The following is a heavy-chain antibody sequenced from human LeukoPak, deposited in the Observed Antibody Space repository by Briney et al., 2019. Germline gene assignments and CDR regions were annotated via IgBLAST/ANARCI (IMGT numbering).Heavy chain of an antibody. D-gene: IGHD1-26*01. CDR2: ISSSGSTI. Sequence: GGSLRLSCAASGFTFSDYYMSWIRQAPGKGLEWVSYISSSGSTIYYADSVKGRFTISRDNAKDSLYLQMNSLRAEDTAVYYCARALPQGYFDSGSALDYWGQGTLVTVSS. CDR3: ARALPQGYFDSGSALDY. J-gene: IGHJ4*02. CDR1: GFTFSDYY. V-gene: IGHV3-11*01.